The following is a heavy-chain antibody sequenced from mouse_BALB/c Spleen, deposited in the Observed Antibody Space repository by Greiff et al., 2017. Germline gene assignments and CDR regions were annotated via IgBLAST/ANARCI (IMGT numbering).Heavy chain of an antibody. V-gene: IGHV2-9*02. D-gene: IGHD2-4*01. CDR1: GFSLTSYG. CDR2: IWAGGST. J-gene: IGHJ4*01. CDR3: ARGYDYHYAMDY. Sequence: VQLQESGPGLVAPSQSLSITCTVSGFSLTSYGVHWVRQPPGKGLEWLGVIWAGGSTNYNSALMSRLSISKDNSKSQVFLKMNSLQTDDTAMYYCARGYDYHYAMDYWGQGTSVTVSS.